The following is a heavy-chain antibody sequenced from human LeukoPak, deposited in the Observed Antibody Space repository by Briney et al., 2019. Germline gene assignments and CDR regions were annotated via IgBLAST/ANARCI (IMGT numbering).Heavy chain of an antibody. CDR3: ARERGSGSYHPFDP. CDR1: GFTVSSNY. V-gene: IGHV3-53*01. Sequence: PGGSLRLSCAASGFTVSSNYMSWVRQAPGKGLEWVSVIYSGGSTYYADSVKGRFTISRDNAKNSLYLQMNSLRVDDTAVYYCARERGSGSYHPFDPWGQGTLATVSS. CDR2: IYSGGST. D-gene: IGHD3-10*01. J-gene: IGHJ5*02.